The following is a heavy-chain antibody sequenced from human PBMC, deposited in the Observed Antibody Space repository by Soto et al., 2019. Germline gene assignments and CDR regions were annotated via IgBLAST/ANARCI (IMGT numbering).Heavy chain of an antibody. CDR2: IRGNGDGT. CDR1: GYTFSNYA. J-gene: IGHJ3*01. CDR3: AAAGAGTFVL. D-gene: IGHD3-10*01. V-gene: IGHV3-23*01. Sequence: VQLLESGGGLVPPGGSLRLSCAASGYTFSNYAMSWVRQAPGKGLEWVSTIRGNGDGTYYADSVKGRFTISRDNSKNTLSLQMNRLRVEDTALYYCAAAGAGTFVLWGQGTMVTVSS.